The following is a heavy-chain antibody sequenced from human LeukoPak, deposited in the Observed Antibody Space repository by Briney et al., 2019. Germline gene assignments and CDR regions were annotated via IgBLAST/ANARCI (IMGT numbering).Heavy chain of an antibody. CDR1: GFTFSSYS. V-gene: IGHV3-21*01. CDR3: ARERGYNYGYADY. CDR2: ISSSSSYI. D-gene: IGHD5-18*01. Sequence: AGGSLRLSCVASGFTFSSYSMNWVRQAPGKGLEWVSSISSSSSYIYYADSAKGRFTISRDNAKNSLYLQMNSLRAEDTAVYYCARERGYNYGYADYWGQGTLVTVSS. J-gene: IGHJ4*02.